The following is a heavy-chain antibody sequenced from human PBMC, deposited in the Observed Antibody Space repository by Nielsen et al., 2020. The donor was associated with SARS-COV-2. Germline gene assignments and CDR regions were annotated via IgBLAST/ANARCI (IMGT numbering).Heavy chain of an antibody. J-gene: IGHJ4*02. Sequence: GESLKISCAASGFTFSSYGMHWVRQAPGKGLEWVAVISYDGSNKYYADSVKGRFTISRDNSKNTLYLQMNSLRAEDTAVYYCAKDLVMAMTEEAPDYWGQGTLVTVSS. CDR2: ISYDGSNK. V-gene: IGHV3-30*18. D-gene: IGHD3-16*01. CDR1: GFTFSSYG. CDR3: AKDLVMAMTEEAPDY.